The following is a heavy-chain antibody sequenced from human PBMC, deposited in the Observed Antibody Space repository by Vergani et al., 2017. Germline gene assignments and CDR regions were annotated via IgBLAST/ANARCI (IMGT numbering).Heavy chain of an antibody. J-gene: IGHJ6*03. Sequence: QVQLVQSGAEVKKPGASVKVSCKASGYTFTSYGISWVRQAPGQGLEWMGWISAYNGNTNYAQKLQGRVTMTTDTSTSTAYMELRSLRSDDTAVYYCARSPPNWNVALGGYYYMDVWGKGTTVTVSS. CDR1: GYTFTSYG. CDR2: ISAYNGNT. D-gene: IGHD1-1*01. V-gene: IGHV1-18*01. CDR3: ARSPPNWNVALGGYYYMDV.